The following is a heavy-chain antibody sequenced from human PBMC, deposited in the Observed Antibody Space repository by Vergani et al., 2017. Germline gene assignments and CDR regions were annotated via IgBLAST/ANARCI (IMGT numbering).Heavy chain of an antibody. D-gene: IGHD5-12*01. Sequence: QVQLVQSGAEVKKPGSSVKVSCKASGGTFSSYTISWVRQAPGQGLEWMGRIIPILGIANYAQKFQGRVTITADKSTSTAYTELSSLRSEDTAVYYCARDHPKGYSGYDSTEYYFDYWGQGTLVTVSS. J-gene: IGHJ4*02. CDR3: ARDHPKGYSGYDSTEYYFDY. CDR1: GGTFSSYT. CDR2: IIPILGIA. V-gene: IGHV1-69*08.